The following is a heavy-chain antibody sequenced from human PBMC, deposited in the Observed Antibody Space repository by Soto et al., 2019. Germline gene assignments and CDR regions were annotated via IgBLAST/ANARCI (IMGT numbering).Heavy chain of an antibody. CDR3: ISGSYFDY. CDR2: IKGKTDGGTA. CDR1: GFTFSNAW. J-gene: IGHJ4*02. D-gene: IGHD3-10*01. Sequence: GGSLRLSCAASGFTFSNAWMSWVRQAPGKGLEWVGRIKGKTDGGTANYAAPVKGRFTISRDDSKNTLYLQMNSLKTEDTAVYYCISGSYFDYWGQGTLVTVSS. V-gene: IGHV3-15*01.